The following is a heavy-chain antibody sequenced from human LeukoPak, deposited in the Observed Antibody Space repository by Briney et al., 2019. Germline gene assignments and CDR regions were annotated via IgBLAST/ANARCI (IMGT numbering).Heavy chain of an antibody. V-gene: IGHV1-69*06. CDR3: ARDRSGHDILTGYYCYFDY. Sequence: ASVKVSCKASGGTFSSYAISWVRQAPGQGLEWMGGIIPIFGTANYAQKFQGRVTITADKSTSTAYMELSSLRSEDTAVYYCARDRSGHDILTGYYCYFDYWGQGTLVTVSS. CDR2: IIPIFGTA. J-gene: IGHJ4*02. CDR1: GGTFSSYA. D-gene: IGHD3-9*01.